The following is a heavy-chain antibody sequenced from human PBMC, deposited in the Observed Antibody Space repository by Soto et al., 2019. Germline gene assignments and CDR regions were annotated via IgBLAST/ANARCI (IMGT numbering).Heavy chain of an antibody. CDR3: AGDLSGASGWYYYYYGMDV. J-gene: IGHJ6*02. D-gene: IGHD6-19*01. CDR2: ISYDGSNK. CDR1: GFTFSSYA. Sequence: GGSLILSCAASGFTFSSYAMHWVRQAPGKGLEWVAVISYDGSNKYYADSVKGRFTISRDNSKNTLYLQMNSLRAEDTAVYYCAGDLSGASGWYYYYYGMDVWGQGTTVTVSS. V-gene: IGHV3-30-3*01.